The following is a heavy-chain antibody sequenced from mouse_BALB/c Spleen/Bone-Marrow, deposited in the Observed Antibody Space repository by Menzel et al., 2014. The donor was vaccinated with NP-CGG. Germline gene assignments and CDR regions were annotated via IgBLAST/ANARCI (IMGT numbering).Heavy chain of an antibody. Sequence: EVQLVESGGDLVKPGGSLKLSCAASGFTFSSHGMSWVRQTPDKRLEWVATISSGGSYTYYPDSVKGRFTISRDNAKNTLYLQMSSLKSEDTAMYYCARQDYDWFAYWGQGTLITVSA. D-gene: IGHD2-4*01. J-gene: IGHJ3*01. CDR3: ARQDYDWFAY. V-gene: IGHV5-6*01. CDR2: ISSGGSYT. CDR1: GFTFSSHG.